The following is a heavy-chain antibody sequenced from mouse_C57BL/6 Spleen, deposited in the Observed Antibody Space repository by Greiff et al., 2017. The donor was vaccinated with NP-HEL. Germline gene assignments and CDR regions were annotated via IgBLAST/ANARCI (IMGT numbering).Heavy chain of an antibody. Sequence: EVQLLQSGADLVRPGWSLKLSCTTSGYTFTSYGINWVRQAPGKGLEWVGYISIGNGYTDYHDNVKGKATLTSDTSSSTAYMQLSSRTSEDSAIYFCAREDNGYFFFAYWGQGTMVTVSA. J-gene: IGHJ3*01. CDR2: ISIGNGYT. CDR1: GYTFTSYG. V-gene: IGHV1-58*01. CDR3: AREDNGYFFFAY. D-gene: IGHD2-3*01.